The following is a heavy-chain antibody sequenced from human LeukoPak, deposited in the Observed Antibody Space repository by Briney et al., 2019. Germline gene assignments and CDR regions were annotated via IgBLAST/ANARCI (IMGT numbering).Heavy chain of an antibody. CDR2: MYTGGTT. J-gene: IGHJ5*01. D-gene: IGHD3-16*01. Sequence: GGSLRLSCAASGFTVSGTHMSWVRQAPGKGLEWVSAMYTGGTTYYADSVTGRFTVSRDTSRNTLFLHMDSLRAEGTAVYYCAKDEATSGGGLASWGQGTLVIVSS. CDR3: AKDEATSGGGLAS. CDR1: GFTVSGTH. V-gene: IGHV3-53*01.